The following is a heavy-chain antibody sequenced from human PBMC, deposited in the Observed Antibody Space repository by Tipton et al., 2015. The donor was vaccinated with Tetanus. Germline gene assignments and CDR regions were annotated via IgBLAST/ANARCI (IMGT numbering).Heavy chain of an antibody. CDR2: INTNTGNP. D-gene: IGHD6-13*01. Sequence: GPEVKKPGASVKVSCKASGYTFTSYAMNWVRQAPGQGLERMGWINTNTGNPAYAQGFTGRFVFSLDTSVSTAYLQISSLKAEDTAVYYCARVGRAAAGAFDIWGQGTMVTVSS. CDR1: GYTFTSYA. J-gene: IGHJ3*02. CDR3: ARVGRAAAGAFDI. V-gene: IGHV7-4-1*02.